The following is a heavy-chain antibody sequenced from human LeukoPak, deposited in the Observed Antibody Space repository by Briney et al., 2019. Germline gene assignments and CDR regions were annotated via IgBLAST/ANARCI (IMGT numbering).Heavy chain of an antibody. CDR1: GGSISSYY. CDR2: IYYSGST. CDR3: ARKEGSIAARIDY. D-gene: IGHD6-6*01. Sequence: KPSETLSLTCTVPGGSISSYYWSWIRQPPGKGLEWIGYIYYSGSTNYNPSLKSRVTISVDTSKNQFSLKLSSVTAADTAVYHCARKEGSIAARIDYWGQGTLVTVSS. J-gene: IGHJ4*02. V-gene: IGHV4-59*01.